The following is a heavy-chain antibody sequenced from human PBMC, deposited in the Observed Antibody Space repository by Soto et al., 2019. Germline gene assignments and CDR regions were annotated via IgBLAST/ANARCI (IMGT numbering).Heavy chain of an antibody. J-gene: IGHJ3*02. V-gene: IGHV1-69*06. CDR1: GGTFSSYA. D-gene: IGHD2-21*02. CDR2: IIPIFGTA. Sequence: QVQLVQSGAEVKKPGSSVKVSCKASGGTFSSYAISWVRQAPGQGLEWMGGIIPIFGTANYAQKFQGRVTMTGDKSTGKASMELGSLRSEDTAVYYCARDRAYCGGDCYPDAFDIWGQGTMVTVSS. CDR3: ARDRAYCGGDCYPDAFDI.